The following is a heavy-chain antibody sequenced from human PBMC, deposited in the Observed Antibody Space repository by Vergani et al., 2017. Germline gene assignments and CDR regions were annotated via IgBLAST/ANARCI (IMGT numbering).Heavy chain of an antibody. V-gene: IGHV1-46*01. D-gene: IGHD6-13*01. CDR2: INPSGGST. CDR1: GYTFTSYY. Sequence: QVQLVQSGAEVKKPGASVKVSCKASGYTFTSYYMHWVRQAPGQGLEWMGIINPSGGSTSYAQKFQGRVTMTRDTSTSTVYMELSSLRSEDTAVYYCARDLRAAAVGDPFYYWGQGTLVTVSS. CDR3: ARDLRAAAVGDPFYY. J-gene: IGHJ4*02.